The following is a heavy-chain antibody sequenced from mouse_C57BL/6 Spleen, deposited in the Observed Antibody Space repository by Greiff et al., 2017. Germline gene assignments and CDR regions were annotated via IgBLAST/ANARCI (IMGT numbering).Heavy chain of an antibody. CDR2: IYPRSGNT. CDR1: GYTFTSYG. CDR3: ARASNYEYFDV. D-gene: IGHD2-5*01. Sequence: LVESGAELARPGASVKLSCKASGYTFTSYGISWVKQRTGQGLEWIGEIYPRSGNTYYNEKFKGKATLTADKSSSTAYMELRSQTSEDSAVYFCARASNYEYFDVWGTGTTVTVSS. V-gene: IGHV1-81*01. J-gene: IGHJ1*03.